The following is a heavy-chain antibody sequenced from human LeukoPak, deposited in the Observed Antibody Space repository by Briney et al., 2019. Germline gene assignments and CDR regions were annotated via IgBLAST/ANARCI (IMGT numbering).Heavy chain of an antibody. J-gene: IGHJ6*03. CDR2: IYYSGST. Sequence: PSETLSLTCTVSGGSISSSSCYWGCIRQPPGKGLEWIRSIYYSGSTSYNPSLKSRVTISVHTSKNQFSLKLSSVTAADTAVYYCASVAAGGTVWDDYYYMDVWGKGTTVTVSS. CDR3: ASVAAGGTVWDDYYYMDV. CDR1: GGSISSSSCY. D-gene: IGHD6-13*01. V-gene: IGHV4-39*07.